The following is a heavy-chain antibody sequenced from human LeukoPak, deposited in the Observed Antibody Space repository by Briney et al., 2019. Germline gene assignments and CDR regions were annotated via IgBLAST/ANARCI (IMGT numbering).Heavy chain of an antibody. CDR2: ISGSGGST. V-gene: IGHV3-23*01. CDR1: GFTFSSYA. D-gene: IGHD3-22*01. J-gene: IGHJ4*02. Sequence: GGSLRLSCAASGFTFSSYAMSWVRQAPGKGLEWVSAISGSGGSTYYADSVKGLFTISRDNSKNTLYLQMNSLRAEDTAVYYCAKDYVPKTYYYDSSGPYFDYWGQGTLVTVSS. CDR3: AKDYVPKTYYYDSSGPYFDY.